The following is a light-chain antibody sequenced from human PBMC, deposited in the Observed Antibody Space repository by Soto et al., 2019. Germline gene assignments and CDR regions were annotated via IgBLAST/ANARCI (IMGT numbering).Light chain of an antibody. Sequence: QSALTQPASVSGSPGQSITISCTGTSSDVGAYNYVSWYQQHPGKAPKLIIYDVSNRPSGVSNRFSGSKSGNTASLTIPGLQAEDEADYYCSSCTTSSTLYGFGTGTKVTVL. CDR2: DVS. CDR3: SSCTTSSTLYG. CDR1: SSDVGAYNY. J-gene: IGLJ1*01. V-gene: IGLV2-14*01.